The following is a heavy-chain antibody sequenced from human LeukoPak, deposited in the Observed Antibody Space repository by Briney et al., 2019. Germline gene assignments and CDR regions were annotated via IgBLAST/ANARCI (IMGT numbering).Heavy chain of an antibody. CDR3: AIRDGHTDH. D-gene: IGHD5-24*01. CDR1: GYTFTSYA. CDR2: INAGNGNT. Sequence: ASVKVSCKASGYTFTSYAMHWVRQAPGQRLEWMGWINAGNGNTKYSQEFQGGVTITRDTSASTAYMELSSLRSDDKAVYYCAIRDGHTDHWGQGTLVTVSS. V-gene: IGHV1-3*03. J-gene: IGHJ4*02.